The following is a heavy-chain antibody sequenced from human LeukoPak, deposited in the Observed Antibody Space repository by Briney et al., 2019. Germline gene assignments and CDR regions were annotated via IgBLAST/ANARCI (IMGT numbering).Heavy chain of an antibody. CDR1: GYTLTELS. V-gene: IGHV1-24*01. CDR3: ALGGGLRGWFDP. Sequence: ASVKVSCKVSGYTLTELSMHWVRQAPGKGLEWMGGFDPEDGETIYAQKFQGRVTMTEDTSTDTAYMEVSSLRSEDTAVYYCALGGGLRGWFDPWGQGTPVTVSS. CDR2: FDPEDGET. J-gene: IGHJ5*02. D-gene: IGHD2-15*01.